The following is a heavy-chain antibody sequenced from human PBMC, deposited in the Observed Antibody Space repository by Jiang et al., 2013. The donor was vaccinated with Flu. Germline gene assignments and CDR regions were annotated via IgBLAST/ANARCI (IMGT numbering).Heavy chain of an antibody. CDR3: ARVGYGGNEYYYYGMDV. D-gene: IGHD4-23*01. J-gene: IGHJ6*02. CDR2: IIPMFGIA. CDR1: GDTFNIYT. Sequence: GDTFNIYTISWVRQAPGQGLEWMGRIIPMFGIAHCAQKFQGRVTITADKSTSTAYMELGGLRSEDTAVYYCARVGYGGNEYYYYGMDVWGQGTTVTVSS. V-gene: IGHV1-69*02.